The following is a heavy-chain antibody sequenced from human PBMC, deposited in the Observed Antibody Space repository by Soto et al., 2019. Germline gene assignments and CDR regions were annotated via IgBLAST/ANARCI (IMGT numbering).Heavy chain of an antibody. CDR2: ISYDGSNK. Sequence: GGSLRLSCAASGFTFSSYAMHWVRQAPGKGLEWVAVISYDGSNKYCADSVKGRFTISRDNSKNTLYLQMNSLRAGDTAVYCCARDPPRVVVPAAMGSTIDYWGQGTLVTVSS. V-gene: IGHV3-30-3*01. D-gene: IGHD2-2*01. J-gene: IGHJ4*02. CDR1: GFTFSSYA. CDR3: ARDPPRVVVPAAMGSTIDY.